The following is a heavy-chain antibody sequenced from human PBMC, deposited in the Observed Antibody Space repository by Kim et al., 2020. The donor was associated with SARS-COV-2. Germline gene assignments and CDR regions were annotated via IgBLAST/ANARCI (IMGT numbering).Heavy chain of an antibody. CDR2: ISGGGGSK. V-gene: IGHV3-23*01. D-gene: IGHD2-15*01. CDR1: GFTFSSYA. J-gene: IGHJ4*02. CDR3: AKDPLGYCSGGSSYPTWKGW. Sequence: GGSLRLSCAASGFTFSSYAMSWVRQAPGKGLEWVSAISGGGGSKYYADSVKGRFTISRDNSKNTLYLQMNSLRAEDMAVYYCAKDPLGYCSGGSSYPTWKGWWGQGTLVTVSS.